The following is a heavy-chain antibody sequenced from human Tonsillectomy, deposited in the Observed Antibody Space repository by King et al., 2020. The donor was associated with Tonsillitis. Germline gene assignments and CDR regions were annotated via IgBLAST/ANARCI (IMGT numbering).Heavy chain of an antibody. V-gene: IGHV4-59*01. CDR1: GGSISSYF. CDR3: ATKYNDSSGYSFWYFDL. D-gene: IGHD3-22*01. CDR2: ISYSGST. J-gene: IGHJ2*01. Sequence: VQLQESGPGLVKPSETLSLTCTVSGGSISSYFWSWIRQPPGKGLEWIGYISYSGSTNYNPSLKSRVTISVDTSKSQFSLKLSSVTAADTAVYYCATKYNDSSGYSFWYFDLWGRGTLVTVSS.